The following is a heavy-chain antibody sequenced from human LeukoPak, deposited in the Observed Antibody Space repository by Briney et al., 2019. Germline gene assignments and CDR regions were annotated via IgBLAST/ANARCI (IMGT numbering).Heavy chain of an antibody. V-gene: IGHV1-46*01. Sequence: GASVKVSCTASGYTFTSYYMHWVRQAPGQGLEWMVIINPSGGSTSYAQKFQGRVTMTRDMSTSTVYMELSSLRSEDTAVYYCARVRLVRGMYVGDYWGQGTLVTVSS. CDR2: INPSGGST. J-gene: IGHJ4*02. CDR3: ARVRLVRGMYVGDY. D-gene: IGHD3-10*01. CDR1: GYTFTSYY.